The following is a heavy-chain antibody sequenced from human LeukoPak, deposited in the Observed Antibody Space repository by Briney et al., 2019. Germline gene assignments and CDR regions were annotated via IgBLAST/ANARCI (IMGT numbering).Heavy chain of an antibody. J-gene: IGHJ4*02. CDR1: GFTFSSYG. D-gene: IGHD3-22*01. Sequence: GGSLRLSCAASGFTFSSYGMHWVRQAPGKGLEWVAVISYGGSNKYYADSVKGRFTISRDNSKNTLYLQMNSLRAEDTAVYYCAKGGIVVITNGPIDYWGQGTLVTVSS. V-gene: IGHV3-30*18. CDR3: AKGGIVVITNGPIDY. CDR2: ISYGGSNK.